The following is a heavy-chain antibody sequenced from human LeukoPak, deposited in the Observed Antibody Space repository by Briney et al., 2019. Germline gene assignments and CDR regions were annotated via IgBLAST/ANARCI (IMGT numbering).Heavy chain of an antibody. D-gene: IGHD3-10*01. Sequence: GGSLRLSCAASGFTFNGYIMNWVRQAPGKGLEWVSSITKTGHDTYYADSVRGRFTISRDNAKNSLYLQMNSLRAEDSAVYYCAREAPIMVRGWFAPWGQGTLVTVSS. J-gene: IGHJ5*02. CDR2: ITKTGHDT. CDR3: AREAPIMVRGWFAP. V-gene: IGHV3-21*01. CDR1: GFTFNGYI.